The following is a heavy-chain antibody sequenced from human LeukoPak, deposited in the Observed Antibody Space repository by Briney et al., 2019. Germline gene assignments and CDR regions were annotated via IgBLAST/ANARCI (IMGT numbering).Heavy chain of an antibody. D-gene: IGHD6-19*01. CDR1: GFTFSTYG. Sequence: GGSLRLSCAASGFTFSTYGMHWVRQAPGKGLEWVAVIWNDGTNKYYADSVKGRFTISRDNSKNTLYLQMNSLRDEDTAVYYCARVVGSGWPPFDHWGQGTLVTVSS. V-gene: IGHV3-33*08. CDR3: ARVVGSGWPPFDH. CDR2: IWNDGTNK. J-gene: IGHJ4*02.